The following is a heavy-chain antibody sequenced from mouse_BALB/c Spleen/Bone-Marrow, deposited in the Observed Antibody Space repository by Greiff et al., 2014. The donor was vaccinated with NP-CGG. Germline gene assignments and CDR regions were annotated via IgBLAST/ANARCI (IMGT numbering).Heavy chain of an antibody. V-gene: IGHV14-1*02. J-gene: IGHJ4*01. CDR2: IDPENGNT. CDR1: GFNIKDYY. CDR3: ARGDGYAMDY. Sequence: EVKLMESGAEIVRPGALVKLSCKASGFNIKDYYMRWVKQRPEQGLEWIGWIDPENGNTIYDPKFQGKASITADTSSNTAYLQLSSLTSEDTAVYYCARGDGYAMDYWGQGTSVTVSS.